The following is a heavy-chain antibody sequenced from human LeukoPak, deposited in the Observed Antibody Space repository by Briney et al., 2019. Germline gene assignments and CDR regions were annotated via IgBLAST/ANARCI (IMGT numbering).Heavy chain of an antibody. J-gene: IGHJ4*02. CDR1: GGSISSSSYY. D-gene: IGHD2-15*01. V-gene: IGHV4-39*07. CDR3: ARIRSGGIGGAGKKYYFDY. Sequence: SETLSLTCTVSGGSISSSSYYWGWVRQPRGKGLEWIGSIYYSGSTYYNPSLKSRVTISVDTSKNQFSLKQSSVTAADTAVYYCARIRSGGIGGAGKKYYFDYWGQGTLVTVSS. CDR2: IYYSGST.